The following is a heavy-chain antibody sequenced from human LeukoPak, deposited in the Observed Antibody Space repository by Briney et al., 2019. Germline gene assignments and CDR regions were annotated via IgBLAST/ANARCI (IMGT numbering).Heavy chain of an antibody. V-gene: IGHV3-7*01. CDR1: GFTFSNYW. D-gene: IGHD3-3*01. J-gene: IGHJ6*03. Sequence: GGSLRLSCAASGFTFSNYWMSWVRQAPGKGLEWVANIKQDGSEKYYVNSVKGRFTISRDNAKNSLYLQMNSLRAEDTAVYYCARVYYDFSSYYMDVWGKGTTVTVSS. CDR3: ARVYYDFSSYYMDV. CDR2: IKQDGSEK.